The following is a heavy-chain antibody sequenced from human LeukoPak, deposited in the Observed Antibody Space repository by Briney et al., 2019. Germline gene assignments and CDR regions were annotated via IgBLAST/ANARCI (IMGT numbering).Heavy chain of an antibody. J-gene: IGHJ3*02. Sequence: GGSLRLSCAASGFPFSRYWMTWVRQAPGKGLEWVANIKEDGSDKYYVDSVKGRFTISRDNAKNSVYLQMNSLRVEDTAVFYCARYYYDDSGYSEDAFGIWGQGTMVTVSS. CDR3: ARYYYDDSGYSEDAFGI. V-gene: IGHV3-7*01. CDR1: GFPFSRYW. CDR2: IKEDGSDK. D-gene: IGHD3-22*01.